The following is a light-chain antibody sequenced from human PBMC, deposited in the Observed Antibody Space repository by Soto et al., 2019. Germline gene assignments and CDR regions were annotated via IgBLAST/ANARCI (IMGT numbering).Light chain of an antibody. CDR1: QDISNY. CDR2: DAS. Sequence: DIQMTQSPSSLSASVGDRVTITCQASQDISNYLKWYQQKPGKAPKLLIYDASNFETGVPSRFSGSGSGTNFTFTINSLQPEDIPTYYCQQYDNLLTFGQGTKVEIK. V-gene: IGKV1-33*01. CDR3: QQYDNLLT. J-gene: IGKJ1*01.